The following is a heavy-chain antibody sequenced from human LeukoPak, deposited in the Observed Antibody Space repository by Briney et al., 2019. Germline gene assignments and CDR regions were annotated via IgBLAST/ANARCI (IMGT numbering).Heavy chain of an antibody. Sequence: ASVKVSCKASGYTFTGYYMHWVRQAPGQGLEWMGWINPNSGGTNYAQKFQGRVTMTRDTSISTAYMELSSLRSEDTAVYYCAKDGGQYCTNGVCVDYWGQGTLVTVSS. D-gene: IGHD2-8*01. CDR3: AKDGGQYCTNGVCVDY. CDR1: GYTFTGYY. V-gene: IGHV1-2*02. J-gene: IGHJ4*02. CDR2: INPNSGGT.